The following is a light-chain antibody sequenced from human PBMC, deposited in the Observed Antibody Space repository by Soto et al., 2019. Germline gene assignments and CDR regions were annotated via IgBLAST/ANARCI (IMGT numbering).Light chain of an antibody. CDR2: GAS. Sequence: ETVMTQSPATLSVSPGDRVTLSCRASRPIHTNLAWFQQKPGQAPKLLIYGASTRDTGVPARFTGSGSGTEFTLTISSLQSEDFAVYFCQQYNNWPPWTFGQGTKVEI. CDR3: QQYNNWPPWT. V-gene: IGKV3-15*01. CDR1: RPIHTN. J-gene: IGKJ1*01.